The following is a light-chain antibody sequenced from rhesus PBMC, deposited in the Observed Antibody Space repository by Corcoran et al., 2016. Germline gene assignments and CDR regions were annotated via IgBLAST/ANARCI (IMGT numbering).Light chain of an antibody. J-gene: IGKJ2*01. CDR1: QGINKE. CDR3: LQDYSTPYS. V-gene: IGKV1-94*01. CDR2: GAS. Sequence: DIQMTQSPSSLSASVGDRVTVTCRASQGINKELSWYQQKPGKAPTPLIYGASSLQSGVSSRFSGSGSGPDYPLTISSLQPEDVATYSCLQDYSTPYSFGQGTTVEIK.